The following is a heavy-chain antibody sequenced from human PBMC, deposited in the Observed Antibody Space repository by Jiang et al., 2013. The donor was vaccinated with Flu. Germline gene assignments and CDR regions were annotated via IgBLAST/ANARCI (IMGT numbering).Heavy chain of an antibody. CDR3: ARDPRSSGWFDP. CDR1: GFTFSSSW. J-gene: IGHJ5*02. V-gene: IGHV3-66*01. D-gene: IGHD6-6*01. Sequence: QLVESGGGLVQPGGSLRLSCAASGFTFSSSWMHWVRQAPGKGLEWVSVIYSGGSTYYADSVKGRFTISRDNSKNTLYLQMNSLRAEDTAVYYCARDPRSSGWFDPWGQGTLVTVSS. CDR2: IYSGGST.